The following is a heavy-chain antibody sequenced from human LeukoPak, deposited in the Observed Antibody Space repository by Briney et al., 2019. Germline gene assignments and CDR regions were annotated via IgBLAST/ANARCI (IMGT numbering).Heavy chain of an antibody. J-gene: IGHJ6*03. V-gene: IGHV1-69*13. CDR3: ARGITYYYGSGNYLYYMDV. CDR1: GGTFSRYA. D-gene: IGHD3-10*01. Sequence: SVKVSCKASGGTFSRYAISWVRQAPGQGLEWVGGIIPVFGTTNYAQKFQGRVTITADESTTTVYMDLSSLRSEDTAMYYCARGITYYYGSGNYLYYMDVWGKGTTVTISS. CDR2: IIPVFGTT.